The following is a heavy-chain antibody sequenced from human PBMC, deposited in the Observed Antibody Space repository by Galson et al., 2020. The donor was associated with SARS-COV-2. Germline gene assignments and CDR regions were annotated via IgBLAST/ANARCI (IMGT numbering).Heavy chain of an antibody. D-gene: IGHD5-18*01. Sequence: ETSETLSLTCAVSGGSISSGGYSWSWIRQPPGKGLEWIGYIYHSGSTYYNPSLKSRVTISVDRSKNQFSLKLSSVTAADTAVYYCAASQRGYSYGSSYGMDVWGQGTTVTVSS. CDR2: IYHSGST. CDR3: AASQRGYSYGSSYGMDV. J-gene: IGHJ6*02. V-gene: IGHV4-30-2*01. CDR1: GGSISSGGYS.